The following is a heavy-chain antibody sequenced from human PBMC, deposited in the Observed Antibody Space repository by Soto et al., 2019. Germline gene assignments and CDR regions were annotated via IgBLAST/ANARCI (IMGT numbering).Heavy chain of an antibody. Sequence: QVQLVESGGGVVQPGRSLRLSCAASGFTFSSYAMHWVRQAPGKGLEWVAVISYDGSNKYYADSVKGRFTISRDNSKKTLYRQMNSLRAEATAVYYCARDGWDHSGPPSGGMDVWGQGTTVTVSS. J-gene: IGHJ6*02. CDR1: GFTFSSYA. D-gene: IGHD1-26*01. CDR2: ISYDGSNK. CDR3: ARDGWDHSGPPSGGMDV. V-gene: IGHV3-30-3*01.